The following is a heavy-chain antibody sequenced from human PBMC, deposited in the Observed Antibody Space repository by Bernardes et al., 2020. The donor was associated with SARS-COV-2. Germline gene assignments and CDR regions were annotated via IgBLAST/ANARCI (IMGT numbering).Heavy chain of an antibody. Sequence: GGSLRLSCAAPGFTFSNDYMAWIRQAPGKGLEWISYITGSSSDTKYADSVKGRFTISRDNGKNSLYLEMNSLRVEDTAVYYCARDYYFRLDVWGQGTTVTVFS. V-gene: IGHV3-11*06. CDR1: GFTFSNDY. CDR2: ITGSSSDT. J-gene: IGHJ6*02. D-gene: IGHD3-22*01. CDR3: ARDYYFRLDV.